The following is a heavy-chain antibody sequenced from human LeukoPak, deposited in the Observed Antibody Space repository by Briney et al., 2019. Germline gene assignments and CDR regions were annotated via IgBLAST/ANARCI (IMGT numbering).Heavy chain of an antibody. CDR2: INSDGSST. CDR1: GFTFSSYW. V-gene: IGHV3-74*01. Sequence: GGSLRLSCAASGFTFSSYWMHWVRQAPGKGLVWVSRINSDGSSTSYADSVKGRFTISRDNAKNTLYLQMNSPRAEDTAVYYCARDPGYGSGSHPFDYWGQGTLVTVSS. D-gene: IGHD3-10*01. CDR3: ARDPGYGSGSHPFDY. J-gene: IGHJ4*02.